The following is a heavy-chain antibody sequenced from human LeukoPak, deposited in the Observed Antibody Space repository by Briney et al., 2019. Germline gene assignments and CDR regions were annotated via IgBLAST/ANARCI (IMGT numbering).Heavy chain of an antibody. CDR1: GCTFSSYG. Sequence: GGSLRLSCAASGCTFSSYGMHWVRQAPGKGLEGVAVIWYDGSNKYYADSVKGRFTISRDNSKKTLYLQMNSLRAEDTAVYYCARDGRGGYGAPSYYFDYWGQGTLVTVSS. V-gene: IGHV3-33*01. CDR3: ARDGRGGYGAPSYYFDY. D-gene: IGHD3-16*01. CDR2: IWYDGSNK. J-gene: IGHJ4*02.